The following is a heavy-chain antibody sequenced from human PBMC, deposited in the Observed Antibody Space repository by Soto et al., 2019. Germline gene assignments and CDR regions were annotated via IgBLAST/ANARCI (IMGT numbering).Heavy chain of an antibody. J-gene: IGHJ4*02. CDR3: ARGGDWQFDY. V-gene: IGHV4-4*02. Sequence: QVQLQESGPGLVKPSGTLSLTCAVSGDSISSDKWWSWVRQPPGKGLEWIGEIHHSGRTNYNPSLKSRVTILVEKSKNQVSLELSSMTAADTAVYYCARGGDWQFDYLGQGTLVTVSS. CDR1: GDSISSDKW. CDR2: IHHSGRT. D-gene: IGHD2-21*02.